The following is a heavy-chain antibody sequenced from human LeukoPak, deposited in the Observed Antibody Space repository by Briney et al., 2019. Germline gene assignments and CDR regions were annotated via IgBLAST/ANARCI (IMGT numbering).Heavy chain of an antibody. CDR1: GYSFTTYW. V-gene: IGHV5-51*01. D-gene: IGHD1-26*01. CDR2: IYPGDSDV. CDR3: ARLVARGSHSDY. Sequence: GESLKISCKGSGYSFTTYWIGWVRQLPGKGLDWMGIIYPGDSDVKYSPSFQGQVTISADKSINTAYLQWSSLKASDTATYFCARLVARGSHSDYWGQGTLVTVSS. J-gene: IGHJ4*02.